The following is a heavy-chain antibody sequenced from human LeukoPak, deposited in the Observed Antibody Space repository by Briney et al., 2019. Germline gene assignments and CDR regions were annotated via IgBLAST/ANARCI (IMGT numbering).Heavy chain of an antibody. D-gene: IGHD2-15*01. J-gene: IGHJ3*02. CDR3: ARDCSGGSCYGAFDI. V-gene: IGHV4-30-4*01. CDR1: GASIRSGDYY. CDR2: IYDSGST. Sequence: SQTLSLTCTVSGASIRSGDYYWSWIRQPPGRGLEWIGYIYDSGSTYYNPSLKSRITISVDTSENRFSLKLSSVTATDTAVYYCARDCSGGSCYGAFDIWGQGTMVTVSS.